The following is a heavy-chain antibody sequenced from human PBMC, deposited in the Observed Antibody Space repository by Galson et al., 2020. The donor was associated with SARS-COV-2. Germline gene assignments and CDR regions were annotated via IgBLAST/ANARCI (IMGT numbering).Heavy chain of an antibody. J-gene: IGHJ3*02. CDR1: GFTFSSYA. Sequence: GGSLRLSCAASGFTFSSYAMSWVRQAPGKGLEWVSAISGSGGSTYYADSVKGRFTITRDNSKNTLYLQMNSLRAEDTAVYYCAKAHGSGNAFDIWGRGTMVTVAS. V-gene: IGHV3-23*01. D-gene: IGHD3-10*01. CDR2: ISGSGGST. CDR3: AKAHGSGNAFDI.